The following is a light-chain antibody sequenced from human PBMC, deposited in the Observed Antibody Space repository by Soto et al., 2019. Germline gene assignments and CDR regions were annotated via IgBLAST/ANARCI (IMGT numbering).Light chain of an antibody. CDR3: QQYGSSPPRT. CDR1: QSVRSSS. CDR2: GAS. V-gene: IGKV3-20*01. Sequence: EIVLTQSPGTVSLSPGERATLSCRASQSVRSSSLAWYQQKPGQAPRLLIYGASNRATGIPDRFSGSGSGTDFTLTISRLEPEDFAVYYCQQYGSSPPRTFGQGTKVEIK. J-gene: IGKJ1*01.